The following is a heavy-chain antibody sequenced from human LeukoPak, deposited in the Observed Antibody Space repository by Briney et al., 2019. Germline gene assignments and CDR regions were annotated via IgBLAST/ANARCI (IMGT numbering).Heavy chain of an antibody. CDR3: ARTSSGSFTNYFDY. CDR1: GGTSSSYA. V-gene: IGHV1-69*10. J-gene: IGHJ4*02. D-gene: IGHD1-26*01. CDR2: IIPMLGIT. Sequence: ASVKVSCKASGGTSSSYALTWVRQAPGQGLEWMGGIIPMLGITYYTQRFQGRVTITADISTTTAFMELSSLRSGDTAIYYCARTSSGSFTNYFDYWGQGTLITVSS.